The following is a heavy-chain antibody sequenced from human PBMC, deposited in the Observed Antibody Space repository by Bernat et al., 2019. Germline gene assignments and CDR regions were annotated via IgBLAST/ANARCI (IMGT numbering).Heavy chain of an antibody. D-gene: IGHD3-22*01. J-gene: IGHJ3*02. CDR2: VYSSGST. CDR1: AGSISSNNSF. V-gene: IGHV4-39*01. CDR3: ATPWRATYYYGSSGYYGWDAFDS. Sequence: QVQLQESGPGLVKPSETLSLTCTVSAGSISSNNSFWGWIREPPGKGLEWIGSVYSSGSTYYNPSLKGRVTISVDTSKNQFSLKLSSVTAADTAVYYWATPWRATYYYGSSGYYGWDAFDSWGQGTMVTVSS.